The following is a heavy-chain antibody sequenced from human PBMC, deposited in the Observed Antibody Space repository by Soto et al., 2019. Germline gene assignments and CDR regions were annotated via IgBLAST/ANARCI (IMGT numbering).Heavy chain of an antibody. CDR2: INHSGST. CDR3: ARVAQLTMVRGVIRGYYYYMDV. Sequence: SETLSLTCAVYGGSFSGYYWSWIRQPPGKGLEWIGEINHSGSTNYNPSLKSRVTISVDTSKNQFSLKLSSVTAADTAVYYCARVAQLTMVRGVIRGYYYYMDVWGKGTTVTVSS. CDR1: GGSFSGYY. J-gene: IGHJ6*03. D-gene: IGHD3-10*01. V-gene: IGHV4-34*01.